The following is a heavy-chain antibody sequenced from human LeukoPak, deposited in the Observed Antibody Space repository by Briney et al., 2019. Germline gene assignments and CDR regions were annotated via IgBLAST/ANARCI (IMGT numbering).Heavy chain of an antibody. CDR2: MKSKTEAGTT. Sequence: GGSLRLSCAASGFTFSSAWMSWVRQGPGKGLEWVGRMKSKTEAGTTDYAAPVKGRFTIPRDDSRNTLYLQMNSLKTEDTAVYYCTTDGDYGDGLRGDYWGQGTLVTVSS. CDR3: TTDGDYGDGLRGDY. D-gene: IGHD4-17*01. J-gene: IGHJ4*02. V-gene: IGHV3-15*01. CDR1: GFTFSSAW.